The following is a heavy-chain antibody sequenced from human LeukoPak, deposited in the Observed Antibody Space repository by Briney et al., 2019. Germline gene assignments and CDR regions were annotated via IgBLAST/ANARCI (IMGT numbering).Heavy chain of an antibody. Sequence: GGSLRLSCAASGFTFSSYGMHWVRQAPGKGLEWVAIIWYDGSNRFHADSAKGRFTVSRDNSKDTLYLQMNSLRAEDTAIYYCAREDVGALDYWGKGTLVTVSS. CDR2: IWYDGSNR. CDR1: GFTFSSYG. CDR3: AREDVGALDY. D-gene: IGHD3-16*01. J-gene: IGHJ4*02. V-gene: IGHV3-33*01.